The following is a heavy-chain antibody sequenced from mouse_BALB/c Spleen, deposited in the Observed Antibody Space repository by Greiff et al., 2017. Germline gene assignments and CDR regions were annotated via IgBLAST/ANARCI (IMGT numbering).Heavy chain of an antibody. V-gene: IGHV1-69*01. CDR3: AREGSSSAWFAY. J-gene: IGHJ3*01. CDR2: IDTSDSYT. CDR1: GYTFTDYW. D-gene: IGHD1-1*01. Sequence: QVQLQQPGAELVMPGASVKMSCKASGYTFTDYWMHWVKQRPGQGLEWIGAIDTSDSYTSYNQKFKGKATLTVDESSSTAYMQLSSLTSEDSAVYYCAREGSSSAWFAYWGQGTLVTVSA.